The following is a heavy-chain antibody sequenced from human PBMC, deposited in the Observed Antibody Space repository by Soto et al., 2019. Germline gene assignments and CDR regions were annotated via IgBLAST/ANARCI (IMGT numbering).Heavy chain of an antibody. CDR2: LFSSGAT. CDR1: SGSVKNSTSY. CDR3: ARHRYTNTRPYWYFDL. J-gene: IGHJ2*01. V-gene: IGHV4-39*01. Sequence: QVQLLQSGPGLVKPSETLSLTCTVSSGSVKNSTSYWGWIRQPPGKGLQWIARLFSSGATYYNPAPKSRLTISVDTSKNHRSLKLPSLTAADTAVYYCARHRYTNTRPYWYFDLWGRGTLVTVSS. D-gene: IGHD3-16*02.